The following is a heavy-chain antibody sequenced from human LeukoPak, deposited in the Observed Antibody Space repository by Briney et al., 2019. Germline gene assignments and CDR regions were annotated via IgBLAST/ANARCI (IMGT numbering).Heavy chain of an antibody. CDR1: GYTFTGYY. CDR3: ARGGEVYYYDSSGYKNPGN. Sequence: ASVKVSCKASGYTFTGYYMHWVRQAPGQGLEWMGRINPNSGGTSYAQKFQGRVTMTRDTSISTAYMELSRLRSDDTAVYYCARGGEVYYYDSSGYKNPGNWGQGTLVTVSS. CDR2: INPNSGGT. J-gene: IGHJ4*02. D-gene: IGHD3-22*01. V-gene: IGHV1-2*06.